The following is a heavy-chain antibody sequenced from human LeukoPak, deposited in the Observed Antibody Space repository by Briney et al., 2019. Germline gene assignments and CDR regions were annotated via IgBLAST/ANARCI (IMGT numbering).Heavy chain of an antibody. CDR2: IYYSGTT. Sequence: SETLSLTCTVSGDSISSSSYYWGWIRQPPGKGLEWIGSIYYSGTTFYTPSLKSRLTISLDPSKNQFSLKLSFVTAADTAVYYCARDLAVAGGYWGQGTLVTVSS. CDR3: ARDLAVAGGY. CDR1: GDSISSSSYY. J-gene: IGHJ4*02. V-gene: IGHV4-39*07. D-gene: IGHD6-19*01.